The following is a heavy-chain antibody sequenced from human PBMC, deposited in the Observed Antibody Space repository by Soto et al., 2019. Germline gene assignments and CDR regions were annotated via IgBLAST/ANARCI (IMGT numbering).Heavy chain of an antibody. Sequence: PSETLSLTCTVSGGSVSSGSYYWSWIRQPPGKGLEWIGYIYYSGSTNYNPSLKSRVTISVDTSTNNFSLKMTSVTAADAAVYYCARGRGYVYGSNFYGLDVWGQGTTVTVSS. CDR1: GGSVSSGSYY. CDR3: ARGRGYVYGSNFYGLDV. J-gene: IGHJ6*02. CDR2: IYYSGST. D-gene: IGHD6-25*01. V-gene: IGHV4-61*03.